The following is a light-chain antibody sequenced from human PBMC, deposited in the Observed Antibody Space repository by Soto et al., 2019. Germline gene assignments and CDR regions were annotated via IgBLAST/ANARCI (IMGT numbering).Light chain of an antibody. J-gene: IGKJ1*01. CDR3: QQYSDWPPWT. CDR1: QFVSNN. V-gene: IGKV3-15*01. Sequence: EIVMTQSPATLSVSPGDGATLSCRASQFVSNNVAWYQQKPGQAPRLLIYGASTRATGVPARFSGSESGTEFTITISSLQSEDFAVYFCQQYSDWPPWTFGQGTRVE. CDR2: GAS.